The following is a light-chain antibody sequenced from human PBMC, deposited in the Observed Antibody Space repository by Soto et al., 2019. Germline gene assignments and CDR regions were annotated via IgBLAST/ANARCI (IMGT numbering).Light chain of an antibody. CDR1: SSDVGSYNL. CDR2: EVS. Sequence: QSALTQPASVSGSPGQSITISCTGTSSDVGSYNLISWYQQYPGKAPKLMIYEVSKRPSGVSNRFSGSKSGNTASLTISGLQAEDEADYYCCSYAGSRTFYVFGTGTKVTVL. V-gene: IGLV2-23*02. J-gene: IGLJ1*01. CDR3: CSYAGSRTFYV.